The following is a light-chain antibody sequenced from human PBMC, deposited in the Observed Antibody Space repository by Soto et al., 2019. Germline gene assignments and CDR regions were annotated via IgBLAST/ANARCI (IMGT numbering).Light chain of an antibody. CDR1: SGDVGGYNY. Sequence: SVLPQPASVSGSPGQSITLSCTGTSGDVGGYNYVSWYQHHPGKAPKLMIFDVSNRPSGVSNRFSGSKSGNTASLTISGLQPEDEADYYCSSYTTSNTRQIVFGTGTKVTVL. J-gene: IGLJ1*01. CDR3: SSYTTSNTRQIV. CDR2: DVS. V-gene: IGLV2-14*03.